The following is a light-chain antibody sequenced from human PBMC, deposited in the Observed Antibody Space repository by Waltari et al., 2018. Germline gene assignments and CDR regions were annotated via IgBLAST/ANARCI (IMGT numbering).Light chain of an antibody. CDR1: QSVLYSSDNKNY. CDR2: WAS. J-gene: IGKJ1*01. CDR3: QQYYDNPQT. Sequence: DFVLTQSPDSLAVSLGERATINCKSSQSVLYSSDNKNYLALLKHKPGQPPKLLFSWASTRESGVPDRFSGSGSGTEFTLTISSLQAEDVGTYYCQQYYDNPQTFGQGTRVELK. V-gene: IGKV4-1*01.